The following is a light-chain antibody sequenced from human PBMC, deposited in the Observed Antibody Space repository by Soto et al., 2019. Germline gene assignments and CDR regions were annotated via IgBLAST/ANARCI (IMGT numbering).Light chain of an antibody. CDR1: QSISRN. Sequence: IQMTQSPSSLSASVGDRVTITCRASQSISRNLNWYQQKPGKAPKLLIYKASTLKSGVPSRFSGSGSGTEFTLTISSLQPDDFATYYCQHYNSYSEVFGQGTKVDIK. V-gene: IGKV1-5*03. CDR2: KAS. J-gene: IGKJ1*01. CDR3: QHYNSYSEV.